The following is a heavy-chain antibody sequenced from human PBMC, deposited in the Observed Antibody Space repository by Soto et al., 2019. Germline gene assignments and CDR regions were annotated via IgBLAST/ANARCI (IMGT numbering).Heavy chain of an antibody. CDR2: INSDGSST. J-gene: IGHJ6*02. Sequence: PGGSLRLSCAVSGSTFSSDWMHWVRQAPGKGLVWVSHINSDGSSTNYADFVKGRFTIARDNAKNTVYLQMNSLRAEDTAVYYCARDRSYSLDVWGQGTTVIVSS. V-gene: IGHV3-74*01. CDR3: ARDRSYSLDV. CDR1: GSTFSSDW.